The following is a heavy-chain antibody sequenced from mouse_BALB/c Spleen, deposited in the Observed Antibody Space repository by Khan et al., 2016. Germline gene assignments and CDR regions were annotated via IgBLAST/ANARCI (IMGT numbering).Heavy chain of an antibody. CDR2: INPDSSTI. D-gene: IGHD1-1*01. CDR3: ARRGYYGTMDY. J-gene: IGHJ4*01. CDR1: GFAFSRYW. Sequence: EVKLLESGGGLVQPGGSLKLSCAATGFAFSRYWMSWVRQAPGKGLEWIGEINPDSSTINYTPSLKDKFIISRDTATNTPYMQMSKVRSEDTALSYCARRGYYGTMDYWGQGTSVTVAS. V-gene: IGHV4-1*02.